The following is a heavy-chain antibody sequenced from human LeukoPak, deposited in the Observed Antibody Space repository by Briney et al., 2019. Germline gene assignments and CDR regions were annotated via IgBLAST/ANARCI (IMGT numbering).Heavy chain of an antibody. V-gene: IGHV1-8*02. D-gene: IGHD6-19*01. CDR3: ARGQDSSGWLY. Sequence: GASVKVSCKASGGTFSSYTISWVRQAPGQGLEWMGWMNPNSGNTDYAQKFQGRVTMTRNTSISTAYMELSSLRSEDTAVYYCARGQDSSGWLYWGQGTLVTVSS. CDR2: MNPNSGNT. CDR1: GGTFSSYT. J-gene: IGHJ4*02.